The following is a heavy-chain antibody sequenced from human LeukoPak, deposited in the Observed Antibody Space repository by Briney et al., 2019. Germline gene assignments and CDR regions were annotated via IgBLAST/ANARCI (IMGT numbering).Heavy chain of an antibody. D-gene: IGHD2-21*02. Sequence: GASVKVSCKASGYTFTGYYMHWVRQAPGQGLEWMGWINPNSGGTNYAQKFQGRVTMIRDTSISTAYMELSRLRSDDTAVYYCALHLAYCGGDCYSGFDYWGQGTLVTVSS. CDR1: GYTFTGYY. CDR2: INPNSGGT. CDR3: ALHLAYCGGDCYSGFDY. V-gene: IGHV1-2*02. J-gene: IGHJ4*02.